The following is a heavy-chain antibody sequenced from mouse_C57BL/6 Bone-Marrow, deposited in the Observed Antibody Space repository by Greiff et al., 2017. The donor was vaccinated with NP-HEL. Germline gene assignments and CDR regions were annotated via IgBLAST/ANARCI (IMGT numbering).Heavy chain of an antibody. V-gene: IGHV6-3*01. D-gene: IGHD2-3*01. CDR1: GFTFSNYW. CDR3: RGIYDGYPDY. J-gene: IGHJ2*01. Sequence: EVMLVESGGGLVQPGGSMKLSCVASGFTFSNYWMNWVRQSPEKGLEWVAQIRLKSDNYATHYAESVKGRFTISRDDSKSSVYLQMNNLRAEDTGIYYCRGIYDGYPDYWGQGTTLTVSS. CDR2: IRLKSDNYAT.